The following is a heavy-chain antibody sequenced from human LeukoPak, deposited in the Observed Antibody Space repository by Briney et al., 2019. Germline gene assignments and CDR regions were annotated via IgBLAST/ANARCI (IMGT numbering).Heavy chain of an antibody. Sequence: SETLSLTCTVSGGAISSYYWSWIRQPPGKGLEWIGYIYYSGSTNYNPSLKSRVTISVDSSKNQFSLKLSSVTAADTAVYYCARDLRWGYNWFDPWGQGTLVTVSS. CDR3: ARDLRWGYNWFDP. D-gene: IGHD4-23*01. CDR2: IYYSGST. V-gene: IGHV4-59*01. J-gene: IGHJ5*02. CDR1: GGAISSYY.